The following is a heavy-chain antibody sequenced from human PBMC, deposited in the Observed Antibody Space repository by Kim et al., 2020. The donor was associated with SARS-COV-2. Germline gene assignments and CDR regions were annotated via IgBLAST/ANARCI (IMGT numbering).Heavy chain of an antibody. V-gene: IGHV3-30*18. CDR3: AKDQGYYAFWSGLDS. Sequence: GGSLRLSCAASGFTFCSYAMHWVRQAPGKGLEWVTFLSYDGSDKYYADSVKGRFTISRDNSKNTLYLHLNSLGADDTDVYYCAKDQGYYAFWSGLDSWGQGTLVTVSA. CDR1: GFTFCSYA. CDR2: LSYDGSDK. J-gene: IGHJ5*01. D-gene: IGHD3-3*01.